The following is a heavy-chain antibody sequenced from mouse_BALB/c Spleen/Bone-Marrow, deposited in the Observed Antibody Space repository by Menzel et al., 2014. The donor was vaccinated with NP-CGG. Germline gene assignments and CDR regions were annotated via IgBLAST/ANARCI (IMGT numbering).Heavy chain of an antibody. V-gene: IGHV1S22*01. CDR2: IYPGSGST. CDR3: TRLGAPYAMDY. CDR1: GYTFTSYW. Sequence: LKESGSELVRPGASVKLSCKASGYTFTSYWMHWVKQRPGQGLEWIGNIYPGSGSTNYDEKFKSKATLTVDTSSSTAYMQLSSLTSEDSAVYYCTRLGAPYAMDYWGQGTSVTVSS. J-gene: IGHJ4*01.